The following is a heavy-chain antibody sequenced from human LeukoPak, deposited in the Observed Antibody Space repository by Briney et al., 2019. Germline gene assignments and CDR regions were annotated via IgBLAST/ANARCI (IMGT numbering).Heavy chain of an antibody. CDR1: GGSISSSSYY. D-gene: IGHD6-6*01. J-gene: IGHJ4*02. CDR3: ARQYSSSSFDY. V-gene: IGHV4-39*01. CDR2: IYYSGST. Sequence: SETLSLTCTVSGGSISSSSYYWGWIRQPPGKGLEWIGSIYYSGSTYYNPSLKSRVTISVDTSKNQFSLKLSSVTAADTAVYYCARQYSSSSFDYWGQATLVTVSS.